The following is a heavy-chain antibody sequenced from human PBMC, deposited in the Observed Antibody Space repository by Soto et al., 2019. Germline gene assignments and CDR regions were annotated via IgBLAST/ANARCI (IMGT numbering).Heavy chain of an antibody. V-gene: IGHV1-3*01. CDR1: GYTFTNYA. CDR3: ARRNVYGSGSYSFDY. J-gene: IGHJ4*02. D-gene: IGHD3-10*01. CDR2: INAAIGNT. Sequence: QVQLVQSGAEVKKPGASVKVSCKASGYTFTNYAMHWVRQAPGQRLEWMGWINAAIGNTKYSQKFKGSVTITRETSATTANMERSSLRSEDTAVYYCARRNVYGSGSYSFDYWGQGTLVTVSS.